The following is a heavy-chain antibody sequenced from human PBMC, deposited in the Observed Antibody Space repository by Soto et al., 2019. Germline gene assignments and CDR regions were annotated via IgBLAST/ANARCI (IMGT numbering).Heavy chain of an antibody. D-gene: IGHD3-10*01. V-gene: IGHV3-74*01. CDR2: IDKVGTDS. Sequence: EVQLVESGGGLVQPGGSLRLSCAASEFTFSGRSVHWVRQAPGKGLVWVSGIDKVGTDSTYADSVKGRFTSSRDNAMYTVYLHLDSLRVVDTAVYYCARAWFGPDVWGKRTTVTVSS. CDR3: ARAWFGPDV. J-gene: IGHJ6*03. CDR1: EFTFSGRS.